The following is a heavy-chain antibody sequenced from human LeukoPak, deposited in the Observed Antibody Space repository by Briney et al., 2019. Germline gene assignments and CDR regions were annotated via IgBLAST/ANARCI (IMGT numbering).Heavy chain of an antibody. V-gene: IGHV3-48*03. CDR1: GFTFSSYE. CDR3: ARVSGDYYDSSGYYEGYYFDY. D-gene: IGHD3-22*01. J-gene: IGHJ4*02. Sequence: GGSLRLSCAASGFTFSSYEMNWVRQAPGKGLEWVSYISSSGSTIYYANSVKGRFTISRDNAKNSLYLQMNSLRAEDTAVYYCARVSGDYYDSSGYYEGYYFDYWGQGTLVTVSS. CDR2: ISSSGSTI.